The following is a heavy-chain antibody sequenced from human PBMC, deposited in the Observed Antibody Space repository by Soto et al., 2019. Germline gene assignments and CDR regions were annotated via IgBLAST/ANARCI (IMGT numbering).Heavy chain of an antibody. D-gene: IGHD6-19*01. J-gene: IGHJ4*01. CDR2: IGGSGAGT. V-gene: IGHV3-23*01. Sequence: EVQLLESGGGLVQPGGSLRLSCAASGFTFSSYAMSWVRQAPGKGLEWVSGIGGSGAGTNYADSVKGRFTITSDNSKNTMYLQISSLRAEDTAVYYCVRGGGIAVAGTHLDYWGHGTLVTVSS. CDR3: VRGGGIAVAGTHLDY. CDR1: GFTFSSYA.